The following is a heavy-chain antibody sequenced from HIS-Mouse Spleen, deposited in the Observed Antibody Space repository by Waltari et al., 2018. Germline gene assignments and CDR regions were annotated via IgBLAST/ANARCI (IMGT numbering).Heavy chain of an antibody. D-gene: IGHD6-13*01. CDR2: IYYSGST. CDR3: AGEIPYSSSWYDWYFDL. V-gene: IGHV4-39*07. Sequence: QLQLQESGPGLVKPSETLSLTCTVSGGSISSSSYYWGWIRQPPGKGLEWIGSIYYSGSTYYTPSLKSRVTISVDTSRNQFSLKLSSVTAADTAVYYCAGEIPYSSSWYDWYFDLWGRGTLVTVSS. J-gene: IGHJ2*01. CDR1: GGSISSSSYY.